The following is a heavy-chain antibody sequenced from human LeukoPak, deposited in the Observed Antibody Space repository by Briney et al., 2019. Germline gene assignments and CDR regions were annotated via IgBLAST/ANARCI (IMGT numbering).Heavy chain of an antibody. V-gene: IGHV1-24*01. J-gene: IGHJ4*02. CDR1: GYTLTELS. Sequence: ASVKVSCKVSGYTLTELSMHWVRQAPGKGLEWMGGFDPEDGETIYAQKFQGRVTMTEDTSTDTAYMELSSLRSEDTAVYYCATLTPPNYYDSSGYYLFDYWGQGTLATVSS. D-gene: IGHD3-22*01. CDR3: ATLTPPNYYDSSGYYLFDY. CDR2: FDPEDGET.